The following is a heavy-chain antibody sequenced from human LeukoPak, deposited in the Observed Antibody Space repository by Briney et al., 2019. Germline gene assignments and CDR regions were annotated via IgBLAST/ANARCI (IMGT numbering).Heavy chain of an antibody. Sequence: SETLSLTCAVYGGSFSGYYWSWIRQPPGKGLEWIGYIYYSGSTYYNPSLKSRVTISVDTSKNQFSLKLSSVTAADTAVYYCARGIYSSGSYYKVGGYNWFDPWGQGTLVTVSS. D-gene: IGHD3-10*01. CDR3: ARGIYSSGSYYKVGGYNWFDP. V-gene: IGHV4-30-4*08. CDR1: GGSFSGYY. J-gene: IGHJ5*02. CDR2: IYYSGST.